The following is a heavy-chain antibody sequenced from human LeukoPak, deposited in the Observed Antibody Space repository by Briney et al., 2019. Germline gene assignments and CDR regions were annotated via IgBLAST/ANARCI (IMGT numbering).Heavy chain of an antibody. J-gene: IGHJ6*03. V-gene: IGHV3-7*01. CDR2: IKYDGGEK. Sequence: PGGSLRLSCAASGFTFSSYWMSWVRQAPGRGLEWVANIKYDGGEKYYVDSVKGRLTISRDNAKDSLYLQMNSLRAEDTAVYYCRRDFQAAYHYHMDVWGKGIAVTVSS. CDR1: GFTFSSYW. CDR3: RRDFQAAYHYHMDV. D-gene: IGHD6-25*01.